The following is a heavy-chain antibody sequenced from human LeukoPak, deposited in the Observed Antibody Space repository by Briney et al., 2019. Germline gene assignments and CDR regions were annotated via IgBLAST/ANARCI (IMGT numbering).Heavy chain of an antibody. D-gene: IGHD1-7*01. CDR3: ARGRVTGTTPLLW. CDR1: GGSFSGYY. Sequence: SETLSLTCAVYGGSFSGYYWSWIRQPPGKGLEWIGEINHSGSTNYNPSLKSRVTISVDTSKNQFSLKVSSVTAADTAEYYCARGRVTGTTPLLWWGQGTLVTVSS. J-gene: IGHJ4*02. CDR2: INHSGST. V-gene: IGHV4-34*01.